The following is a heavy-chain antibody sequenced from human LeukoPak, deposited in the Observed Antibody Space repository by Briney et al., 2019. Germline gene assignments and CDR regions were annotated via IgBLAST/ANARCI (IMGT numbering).Heavy chain of an antibody. D-gene: IGHD4-17*01. CDR2: ISSSSSYI. J-gene: IGHJ4*02. Sequence: PGGSLRLSCAASGFTFSSYSMNWVRQAPGKGLEWVSSISSSSSYIYYADSVKGRFTISRDNAKNSLYLQMNSLRAEDTAVYYCARAAFTFTTVTYYFDYWGQGTLVAVSS. CDR1: GFTFSSYS. CDR3: ARAAFTFTTVTYYFDY. V-gene: IGHV3-21*01.